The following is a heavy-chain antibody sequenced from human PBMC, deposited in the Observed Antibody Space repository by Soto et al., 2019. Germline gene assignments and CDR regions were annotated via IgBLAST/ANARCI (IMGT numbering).Heavy chain of an antibody. CDR2: VRHTGST. V-gene: IGHV4-30-2*01. Sequence: PSETLSLTCAVSGGSVSSGGYSWTWIRQPPGKGLEWIGYVRHTGSTTYNPSLKTRVNISVDRPNNQFFLTLTSATAADSAIYYCARGLWNDVFQYWGRGILVTVSS. D-gene: IGHD1-1*01. CDR3: ARGLWNDVFQY. J-gene: IGHJ1*01. CDR1: GGSVSSGGYS.